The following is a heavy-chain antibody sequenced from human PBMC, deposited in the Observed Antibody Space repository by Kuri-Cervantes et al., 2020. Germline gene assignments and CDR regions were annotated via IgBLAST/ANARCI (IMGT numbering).Heavy chain of an antibody. Sequence: SLKISCAVSGFTVDDYGMDWVRQAPGKGLEWVSGISWNSGSIGYADSVKGRFTISRDNSKNTLYLQMNSLKTEDTAVYYCTRDIGSRGDFYNFWSGYYMMSWFDPWGQGTLVTVSS. CDR2: ISWNSGSI. V-gene: IGHV3-9*01. J-gene: IGHJ5*02. CDR1: GFTVDDYG. CDR3: TRDIGSRGDFYNFWSGYYMMSWFDP. D-gene: IGHD3-3*01.